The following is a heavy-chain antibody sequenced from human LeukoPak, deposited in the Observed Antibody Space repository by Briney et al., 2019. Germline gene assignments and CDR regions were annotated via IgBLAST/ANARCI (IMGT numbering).Heavy chain of an antibody. CDR3: ARRSLYSSPR. V-gene: IGHV4-39*01. J-gene: IGHJ4*02. D-gene: IGHD4-11*01. CDR1: DDSISSNSYY. CDR2: FYYGGTT. Sequence: SETLSLTCTVSDDSISSNSYYWAWIRQPPGTGLEWIGSFYYGGTTHYSPSLKSRVTVAVDTSRNQFSLRLSSVGAEDTAVYYCARRSLYSSPRWGQGTLVTVSS.